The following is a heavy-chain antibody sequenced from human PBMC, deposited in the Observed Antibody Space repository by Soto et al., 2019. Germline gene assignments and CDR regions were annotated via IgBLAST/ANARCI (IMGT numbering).Heavy chain of an antibody. CDR1: GYTFTSYG. CDR3: ARDADFWSGYGPWFDP. V-gene: IGHV1-18*01. J-gene: IGHJ5*02. Sequence: ASVKVSCKASGYTFTSYGISWVRQAPGQGLEWMGWISAYNGNTNYAQKLKGRVTMTTDTSTSTAYMELRSLRSDDTAVYYCARDADFWSGYGPWFDPWGQGTLVTVSS. CDR2: ISAYNGNT. D-gene: IGHD3-3*01.